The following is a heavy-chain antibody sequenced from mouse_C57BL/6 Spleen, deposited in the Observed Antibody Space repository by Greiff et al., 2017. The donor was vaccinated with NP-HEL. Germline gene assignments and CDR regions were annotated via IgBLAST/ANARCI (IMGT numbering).Heavy chain of an antibody. CDR3: TRTGPEGYAMDY. Sequence: QVQLQQSGAELVRPGASVTLSCKASGYTFTDYEMHWVKQTPVHGLEWIGAIDPETGGTAYNQKFKGKAILTADKSSSTAYMELRSLTSEDSAVYYCTRTGPEGYAMDYWGQGTSVTVSS. CDR2: IDPETGGT. V-gene: IGHV1-15*01. J-gene: IGHJ4*01. CDR1: GYTFTDYE. D-gene: IGHD4-1*01.